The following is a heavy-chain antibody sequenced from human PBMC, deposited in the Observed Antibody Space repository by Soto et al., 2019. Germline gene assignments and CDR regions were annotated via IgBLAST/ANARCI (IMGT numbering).Heavy chain of an antibody. V-gene: IGHV1-18*01. CDR1: GYTFTSYG. J-gene: IGHJ4*02. Sequence: QVQLVQSGAEVKKPGASVKVSCKASGYTFTSYGISWVRQAPGQGLEWMGWISAYNGNTNYAQKLQGRVTMTTDTSKRTAYMELRSVRSDDTAVYYCARTSGSYYVDYWGQGTLVTVSS. CDR2: ISAYNGNT. D-gene: IGHD1-26*01. CDR3: ARTSGSYYVDY.